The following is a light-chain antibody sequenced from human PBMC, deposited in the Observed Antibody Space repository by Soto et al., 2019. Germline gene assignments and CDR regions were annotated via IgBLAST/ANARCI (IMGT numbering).Light chain of an antibody. V-gene: IGKV4-1*01. CDR2: WAS. CDR3: QQYYSTPVT. Sequence: DIVMTQSPDSLAVSLGERATINCKSSQSILFSSNNKNYLTWYQQKPGQPPKPLIYWASTRESGVPDRFSGSGSGTDFTLTISSLQAEDVAVYYCQQYYSTPVTFGGWTKVEIK. J-gene: IGKJ4*01. CDR1: QSILFSSNNKNY.